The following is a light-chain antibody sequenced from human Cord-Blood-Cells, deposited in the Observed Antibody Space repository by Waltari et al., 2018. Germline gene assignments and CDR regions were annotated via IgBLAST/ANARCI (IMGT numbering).Light chain of an antibody. CDR1: SSDVGGYNY. CDR3: CSHAGSFVV. J-gene: IGLJ2*01. CDR2: DVS. V-gene: IGLV2-11*01. Sequence: QSALTQPRSVSGSPGQSVTISCTGTSSDVGGYNYVSWYHQHPGKAPKLMFYDVSKRPSRVPVRYAGSKSGNTASLTISGLQAEDEADYNCCSHAGSFVVFGGGTKLTVL.